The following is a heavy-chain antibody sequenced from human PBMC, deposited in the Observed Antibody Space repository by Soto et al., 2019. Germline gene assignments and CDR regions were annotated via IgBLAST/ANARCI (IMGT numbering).Heavy chain of an antibody. D-gene: IGHD3-22*01. Sequence: RGSLRLSCAASGFTVSSNYMSWVRQAPGKGLEWVSVLYSGGSTYYADSVKGRFTISRDNSKNTLYLQMNSLRAEDTAVYYCARVLYDSSGYYPSPDYYYGMDVWGQGTTVTVSS. V-gene: IGHV3-53*01. J-gene: IGHJ6*02. CDR1: GFTVSSNY. CDR2: LYSGGST. CDR3: ARVLYDSSGYYPSPDYYYGMDV.